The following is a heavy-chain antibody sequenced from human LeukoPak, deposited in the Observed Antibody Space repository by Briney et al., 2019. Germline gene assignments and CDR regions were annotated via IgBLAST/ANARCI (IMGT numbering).Heavy chain of an antibody. D-gene: IGHD2-15*01. CDR3: AKDDEDDYFDY. V-gene: IGHV3-23*01. CDR2: ISGSGGST. Sequence: GGSLRLSCAASGFTFSSYAMSWARKAPGKGLEWVSAISGSGGSTYYADSVKGRFTISRDNSKNTLYLQMNSLRAEDTAVYYCAKDDEDDYFDYWGQGTLVTVSS. J-gene: IGHJ4*02. CDR1: GFTFSSYA.